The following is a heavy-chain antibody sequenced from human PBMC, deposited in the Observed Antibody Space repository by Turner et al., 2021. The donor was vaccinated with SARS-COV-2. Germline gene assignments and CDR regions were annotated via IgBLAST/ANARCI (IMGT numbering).Heavy chain of an antibody. CDR2: MNSDGSAT. V-gene: IGHV3-74*01. J-gene: IGHJ2*01. Sequence: EVQLVESGGGVVQHGGSLRLSCAASGFTFSNYWMHWVRQAPGKGLVCVSRMNSDGSATSYADSVKGRFTISRDNAKNTVYLQMNSLRADDTAVYYCVRISSYYDRGYFDLWGRGTLVTVSS. CDR1: GFTFSNYW. D-gene: IGHD3-22*01. CDR3: VRISSYYDRGYFDL.